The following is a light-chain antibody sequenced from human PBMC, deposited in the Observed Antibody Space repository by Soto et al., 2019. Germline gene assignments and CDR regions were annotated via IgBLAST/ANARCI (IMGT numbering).Light chain of an antibody. CDR1: QSISNN. V-gene: IGKV3-15*01. CDR2: GAS. J-gene: IGKJ2*01. CDR3: QQYNNWPPMFT. Sequence: EIVMTQSPATLSVSPGERATLSCRASQSISNNLAWYQQRPGQAPRVLIYGASTRATGIPARFSGSGSGTEFTLTISSLQSADFAVYYCQQYNNWPPMFTFGQGTKLEIK.